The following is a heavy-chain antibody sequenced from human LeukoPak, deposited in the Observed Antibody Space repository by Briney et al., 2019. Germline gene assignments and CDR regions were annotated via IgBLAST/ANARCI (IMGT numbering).Heavy chain of an antibody. Sequence: ASVKVSCKASGYTFTSYGISWVRQAPGQGLEWMGWINPDSGGTNFAQKFQGRVTMTRDTSISTAHMEVSRLKSDDTAVYYCARDAISRGIVDYWGQGTLVTVSS. CDR3: ARDAISRGIVDY. D-gene: IGHD3-10*01. CDR2: INPDSGGT. CDR1: GYTFTSYG. J-gene: IGHJ4*02. V-gene: IGHV1-2*02.